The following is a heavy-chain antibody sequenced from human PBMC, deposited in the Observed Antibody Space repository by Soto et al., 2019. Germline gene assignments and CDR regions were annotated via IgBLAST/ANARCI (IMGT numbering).Heavy chain of an antibody. CDR3: ARSDWFDP. V-gene: IGHV3-74*01. CDR1: GFTFSGHW. J-gene: IGHJ5*02. CDR2: IKSDGRST. Sequence: EVQLVESGGGLVQPGGSLRLSCAASGFTFSGHWMHLVRQAPGKGLVWVSRIKSDGRSTSYADSVKGRFTVSRDNAKNTLYLQMNSLRAEDTAVYYCARSDWFDPWGQGTLVTVSS.